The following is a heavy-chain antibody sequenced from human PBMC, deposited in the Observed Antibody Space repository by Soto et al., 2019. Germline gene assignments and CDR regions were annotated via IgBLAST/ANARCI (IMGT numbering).Heavy chain of an antibody. V-gene: IGHV2-5*01. CDR2: IYWNDDD. D-gene: IGHD2-15*01. J-gene: IGHJ4*02. Sequence: RPPLVNPTQPRPKACEFSGLSFSTGGVGVAWIRQPPGKALEWLARIYWNDDDRYSPSLKSRRAITKDSSNCQVVLTMTNMDPVDTAPDYCAHSRGAAPPGYWGQGTLGTV. CDR1: GLSFSTGGVG. CDR3: AHSRGAAPPGY.